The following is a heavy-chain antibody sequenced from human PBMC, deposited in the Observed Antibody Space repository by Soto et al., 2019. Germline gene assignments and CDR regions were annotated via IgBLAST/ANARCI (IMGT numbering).Heavy chain of an antibody. V-gene: IGHV4-4*07. D-gene: IGHD2-15*01. J-gene: IGHJ4*02. CDR1: GGSISSYY. Sequence: ALTCTVSGGSISSYYWSWIRQPAGKGLEWIGRIYTSGSTNYNPSLKSRVTMSVDTSKNQFSLKLSSVTAADTAVYYCARGPDMSGFDYWGQGTLVTVSS. CDR2: IYTSGST. CDR3: ARGPDMSGFDY.